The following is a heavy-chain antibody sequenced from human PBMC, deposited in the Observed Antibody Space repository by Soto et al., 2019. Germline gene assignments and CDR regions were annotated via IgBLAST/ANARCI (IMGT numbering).Heavy chain of an antibody. V-gene: IGHV3-30*03. CDR2: ISFGGTDK. D-gene: IGHD5-12*01. Sequence: GGSLRLSCAASGFTFKTYGMHWVRQAPGKGLEWVAVISFGGTDKYYADSVKGRFSISRDNSKSTLYLQMNNLTADDTAVYYCARVYWLREGYFCAMDFWGQGTMVTVSS. J-gene: IGHJ6*02. CDR3: ARVYWLREGYFCAMDF. CDR1: GFTFKTYG.